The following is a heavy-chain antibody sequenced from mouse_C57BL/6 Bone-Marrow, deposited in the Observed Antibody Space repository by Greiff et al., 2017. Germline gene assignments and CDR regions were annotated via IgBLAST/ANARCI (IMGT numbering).Heavy chain of an antibody. D-gene: IGHD1-1*01. Sequence: EVKLVESGPGLVKPSQSLSLTCSVTGYSITSGYYWNWIRQFPGNKLEWMGYISYDGSNNYNPSLKNRISITRDTSKNQFFLKLNSVPTADQATYDCARGEIITVGGTYWYFDVWGTGTTVTVSS. CDR3: ARGEIITVGGTYWYFDV. J-gene: IGHJ1*03. CDR2: ISYDGSN. CDR1: GYSITSGYY. V-gene: IGHV3-6*01.